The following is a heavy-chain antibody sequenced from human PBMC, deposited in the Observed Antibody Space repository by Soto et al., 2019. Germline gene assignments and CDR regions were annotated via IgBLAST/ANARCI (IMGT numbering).Heavy chain of an antibody. CDR1: GFTFSSYA. V-gene: IGHV3-23*01. Sequence: EVQLLESGGGLVQPGGSLRLSCAASGFTFSSYAMSWVRQAPGKGLEWVSAISGSGGSTYYADSVKGRFTISRDNSKKTLYLQMNSLRAEDTAVYYCAKDVGRRYYDSSGYWDYWGQGTLVTVSS. CDR3: AKDVGRRYYDSSGYWDY. CDR2: ISGSGGST. D-gene: IGHD3-22*01. J-gene: IGHJ4*02.